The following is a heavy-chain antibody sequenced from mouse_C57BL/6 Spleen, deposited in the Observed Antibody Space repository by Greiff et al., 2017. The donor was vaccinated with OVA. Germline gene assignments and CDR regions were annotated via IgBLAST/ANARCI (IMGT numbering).Heavy chain of an antibody. CDR2: IDPSDSYT. CDR1: GYTFTSYW. D-gene: IGHD1-1*01. CDR3: ARPGSSHWYFDV. V-gene: IGHV1-59*01. J-gene: IGHJ1*03. Sequence: QVQLQQSGAELVRPGTSVKLSCKASGYTFTSYWMHWVKQRPGQGLEWIGVIDPSDSYTNYNQKFKGKATLTVDTSSSTAYMQLSSLTSEDSAVYYCARPGSSHWYFDVWGTGTTVTVSS.